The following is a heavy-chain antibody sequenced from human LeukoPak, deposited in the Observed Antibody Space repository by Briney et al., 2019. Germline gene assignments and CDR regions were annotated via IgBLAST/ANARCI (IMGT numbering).Heavy chain of an antibody. J-gene: IGHJ4*02. V-gene: IGHV3-30*18. CDR2: ISYDGSNK. CDR1: GFTFSSYG. CDR3: AKGPRAVADLGIRPYYFDY. Sequence: GGSLRHSCAASGFTFSSYGMHWVRQAPGKGLEWVAVISYDGSNKYYADSVKGRFTISRDNYKNTLYLQMNSLRAEDTAVYYCAKGPRAVADLGIRPYYFDYWGQGTLVSVSS. D-gene: IGHD6-19*01.